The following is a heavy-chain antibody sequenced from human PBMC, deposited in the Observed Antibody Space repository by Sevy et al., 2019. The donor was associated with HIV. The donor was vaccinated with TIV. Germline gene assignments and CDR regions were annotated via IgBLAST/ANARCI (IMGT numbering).Heavy chain of an antibody. CDR2: ISYDGSNK. J-gene: IGHJ1*01. Sequence: GGSLRLSCAASGFTFSSYAMHWVRQAPGKGLEWVAVISYDGSNKYYADSVKGRFTISRDNSKNTLYLQMNSLRAEDTAVYYCVRVGDLSSGWYNPYFQHWGQGTLVTVSS. CDR3: VRVGDLSSGWYNPYFQH. CDR1: GFTFSSYA. V-gene: IGHV3-30*04. D-gene: IGHD6-19*01.